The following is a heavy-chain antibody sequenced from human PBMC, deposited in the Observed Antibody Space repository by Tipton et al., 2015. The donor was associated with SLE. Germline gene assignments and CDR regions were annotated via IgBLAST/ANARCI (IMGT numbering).Heavy chain of an antibody. CDR3: ARSLDTFDM. CDR1: GGSISSGGYP. CDR2: LYATGGT. J-gene: IGHJ3*02. Sequence: TLSLTCPVSGGSISSGGYPRDWIRQPPGGGREWFGGLYATGGTSYTPPPESGVPIPVDTPKNQFSLRVSSVTAADTGVYYCARSLDTFDMWGQGTMVTVSS. V-gene: IGHV4-61*02.